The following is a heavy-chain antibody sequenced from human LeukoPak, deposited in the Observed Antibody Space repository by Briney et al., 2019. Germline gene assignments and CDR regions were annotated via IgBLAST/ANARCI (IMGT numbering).Heavy chain of an antibody. CDR1: GFTFSSYA. CDR2: ISSNGGST. J-gene: IGHJ6*03. Sequence: PGGSLRLSCAASGFTFSSYAMHWVRQAPGKGLEYVSAISSNGGSTYYANPVKGRFTISRDNSKNTLYLQMGSLRAEDMAVYYCARAPYYYYYMDVWGKGTTVTVSS. V-gene: IGHV3-64*01. CDR3: ARAPYYYYYMDV.